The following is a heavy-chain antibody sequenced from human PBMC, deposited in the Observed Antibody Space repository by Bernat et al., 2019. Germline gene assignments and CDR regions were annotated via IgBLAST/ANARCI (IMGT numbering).Heavy chain of an antibody. V-gene: IGHV1-46*03. CDR2: INPSSGGT. CDR3: LRVKDVPH. CDR1: GYTFTTYH. J-gene: IGHJ4*02. Sequence: QVQLVQSGAEVKEPGASVKISCKTSGYTFTTYHIHWVRQAPGEGLEWMGIINPSSGGTSYAKNFQGRLTVTRDTSTSTVYMELSSLRSEDTAVYYCLRVKDVPHWGQGSLVTVSS. D-gene: IGHD3-10*02.